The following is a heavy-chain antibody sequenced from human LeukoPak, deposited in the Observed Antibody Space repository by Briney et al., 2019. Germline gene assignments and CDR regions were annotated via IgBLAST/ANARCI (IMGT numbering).Heavy chain of an antibody. CDR3: ARDRKYYYGMDV. CDR2: INHSGST. V-gene: IGHV4-34*01. CDR1: GGCFSGYY. Sequence: SETLSLTCAVYGGCFSGYYWSWIRQPPGKGLEWIGEINHSGSTNYNPSLKSRVTISVDTSKNQFSLKLSSVTAADTAVYYCARDRKYYYGMDVWGQGTTVTVSS. J-gene: IGHJ6*02.